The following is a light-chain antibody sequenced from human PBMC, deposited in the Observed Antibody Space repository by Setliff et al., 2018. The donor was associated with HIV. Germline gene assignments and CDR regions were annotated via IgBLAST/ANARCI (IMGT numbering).Light chain of an antibody. CDR3: SSYTSSTPLYV. CDR1: RSDVGGYNS. V-gene: IGLV2-14*01. CDR2: DVS. J-gene: IGLJ1*01. Sequence: QSALTQPASVSGSPGQAITISCTGTRSDVGGYNSVSWYQQLPGKAPKLIIYDVSKRPSGVSNRFSGSKSGNAASLTISGLQAEDEADYYCSSYTSSTPLYVFGTGTKVTVL.